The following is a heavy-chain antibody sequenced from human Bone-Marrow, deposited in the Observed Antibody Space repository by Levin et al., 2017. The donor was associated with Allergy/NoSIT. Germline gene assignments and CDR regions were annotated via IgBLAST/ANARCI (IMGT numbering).Heavy chain of an antibody. CDR2: IDPGDSYT. D-gene: IGHD4-17*01. V-gene: IGHV5-10-1*01. Sequence: PGGSLRLSCKVSGYGFTNYWISWVRQMPGKGLEWIGKIDPGDSYTYYNPSFQGHVTISADKSNNTAYLQWSSLKASDTAIYYCARQGYGDYYDYWGQGALVTVSS. CDR1: GYGFTNYW. J-gene: IGHJ4*02. CDR3: ARQGYGDYYDY.